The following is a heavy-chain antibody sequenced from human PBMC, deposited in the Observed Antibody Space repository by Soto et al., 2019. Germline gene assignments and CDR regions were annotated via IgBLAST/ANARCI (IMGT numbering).Heavy chain of an antibody. V-gene: IGHV3-21*01. Sequence: DVQLVESGGGLVKPGGSLRLSCAASGFSFSHYSMNWVRHAPGKGLEWVSSISSSTSYIYYADSVKGRFTISRDNDKNALYLQMNSLRAEDTAVYYCARLVGATGNWFDPWGQGTLVTVSS. J-gene: IGHJ5*02. D-gene: IGHD1-26*01. CDR2: ISSSTSYI. CDR1: GFSFSHYS. CDR3: ARLVGATGNWFDP.